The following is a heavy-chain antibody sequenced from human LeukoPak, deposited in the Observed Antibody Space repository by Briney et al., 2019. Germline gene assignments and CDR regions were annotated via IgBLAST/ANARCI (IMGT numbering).Heavy chain of an antibody. J-gene: IGHJ6*03. D-gene: IGHD3-16*01. CDR2: IYSGGST. V-gene: IGHV3-66*01. Sequence: GGSLRLSCAASGFTVSSNYMSWVRQAPGKGLEWVSVIYSGGSTYYADPVKGRFTISRDNSKNTLYLQMNSLRAEDTAVYYCAKVGGGNLNYYYYMDVWGKGTTVTVSS. CDR3: AKVGGGNLNYYYYMDV. CDR1: GFTVSSNY.